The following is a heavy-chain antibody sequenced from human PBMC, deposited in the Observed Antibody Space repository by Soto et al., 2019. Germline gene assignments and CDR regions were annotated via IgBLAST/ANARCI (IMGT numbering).Heavy chain of an antibody. CDR2: ISGSGGST. Sequence: GGSLRLSCAASGLTFSSYAMSWVRQAPGKGLEWVSAISGSGGSTYYADSVKGRFTIFRDNSKNTLYLQMNSLRAEDTAVYYCAKDPRSVHAVTSPFDYWGQGTLVTVSS. D-gene: IGHD4-17*01. CDR3: AKDPRSVHAVTSPFDY. V-gene: IGHV3-23*01. CDR1: GLTFSSYA. J-gene: IGHJ4*02.